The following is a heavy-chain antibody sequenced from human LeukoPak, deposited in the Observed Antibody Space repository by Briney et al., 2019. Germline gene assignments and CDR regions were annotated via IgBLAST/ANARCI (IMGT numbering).Heavy chain of an antibody. Sequence: GGSLRLSCAASGFTFSSYAMHWVRQAPGKGLEWVAVISYDGSNKYYADSVKGRFTISRDNSKNTLYLQMNSLRAEDTAVYYCARGGSSSWYFDWFDPWGQGTLVTVSS. CDR1: GFTFSSYA. D-gene: IGHD6-13*01. CDR2: ISYDGSNK. J-gene: IGHJ5*02. V-gene: IGHV3-30-3*01. CDR3: ARGGSSSWYFDWFDP.